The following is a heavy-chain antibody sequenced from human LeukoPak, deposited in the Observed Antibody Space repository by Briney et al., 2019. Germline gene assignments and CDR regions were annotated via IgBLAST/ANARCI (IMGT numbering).Heavy chain of an antibody. CDR1: GGSISSHY. V-gene: IGHV4-59*08. Sequence: SETLSLTCTVSGGSISSHYWSWIRQPPGKGLEWIGCIHYSGNTNYNPSLESRVTISVDTSKNQFSLKLSSVTAADTAVYYCARHQLRGFLGDNWGQGTLVTVSS. CDR2: IHYSGNT. D-gene: IGHD3-10*01. J-gene: IGHJ4*02. CDR3: ARHQLRGFLGDN.